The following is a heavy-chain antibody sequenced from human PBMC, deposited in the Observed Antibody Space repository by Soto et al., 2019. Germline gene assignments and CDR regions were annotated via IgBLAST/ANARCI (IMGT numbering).Heavy chain of an antibody. CDR3: AREGQLGPRFDY. Sequence: QVQLVQSGAEVKKPGSSVKVSCKASGGTFSSYTISWVRQAPGQGLEWMGRIIPILGIANYAQKFQGRVTITADKSTSTAYMELSSLRSGDTAVYYCAREGQLGPRFDYWGQGTLVTVSS. CDR2: IIPILGIA. J-gene: IGHJ4*02. CDR1: GGTFSSYT. V-gene: IGHV1-69*08. D-gene: IGHD6-6*01.